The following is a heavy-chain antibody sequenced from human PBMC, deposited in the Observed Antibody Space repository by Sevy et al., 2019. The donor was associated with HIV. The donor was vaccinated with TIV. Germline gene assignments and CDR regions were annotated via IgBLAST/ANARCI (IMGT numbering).Heavy chain of an antibody. V-gene: IGHV4-39*01. D-gene: IGHD3-10*01. Sequence: SETLSLTCTVSGGSISSSSYYWSRIRQPPGKGLEWVGSIYYCGRTYYNPSLKSRVTISVDTSNNQFSLKRSSVTAADTAVYYCAGRKGTYYYGSGSYLLFDYWGQGTLVTVSS. CDR1: GGSISSSSYY. J-gene: IGHJ4*02. CDR3: AGRKGTYYYGSGSYLLFDY. CDR2: IYYCGRT.